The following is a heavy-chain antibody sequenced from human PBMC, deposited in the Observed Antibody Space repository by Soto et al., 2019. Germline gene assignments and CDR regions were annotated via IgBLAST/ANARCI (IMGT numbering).Heavy chain of an antibody. J-gene: IGHJ3*02. CDR1: GYSFTTYA. Sequence: QVQLVQSGAEVRMPGASVKVSCKASGYSFTTYALHWVRQAPGQRLEWMAWIDAGNGNTKYSQKFQGRVTVTRDTIASTIYTAVFYCARQLPGTGGAFDIW. CDR3: FDI. CDR2: IDAGNGNT. D-gene: IGHD1-1*01. V-gene: IGHV1-3*01.